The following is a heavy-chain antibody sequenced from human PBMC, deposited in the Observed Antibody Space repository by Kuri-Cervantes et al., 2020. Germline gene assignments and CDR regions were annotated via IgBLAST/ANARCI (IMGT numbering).Heavy chain of an antibody. CDR3: ARWCDIMSSDWYSTFDY. CDR2: MNPNSGNT. J-gene: IGHJ4*02. V-gene: IGHV1-8*01. Sequence: ASVKVSCKASGYTFTSYDINWVRQATGQGLEWMGWMNPNSGNTGYAQKFQGRVNMTRNTSISTAYMELSSLRSEDTSVYYCARWCDIMSSDWYSTFDYWGQGTLVTVSS. D-gene: IGHD6-19*01. CDR1: GYTFTSYD.